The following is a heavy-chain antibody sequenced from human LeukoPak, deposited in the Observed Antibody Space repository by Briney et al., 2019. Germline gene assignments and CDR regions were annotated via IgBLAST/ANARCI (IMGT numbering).Heavy chain of an antibody. V-gene: IGHV1-2*02. CDR1: GHIFTGYY. CDR2: VNPNSGGT. J-gene: IGHJ4*02. Sequence: ASVKVSCKASGHIFTGYYMHWVRQAPGQGLEWMGWVNPNSGGTNYAQKFQGRVTMTRDTSISTAYMELSRLRSDDTAVYYCARDPGGDNSSGPKPDDYWGQGTLVTVSS. CDR3: ARDPGGDNSSGPKPDDY. D-gene: IGHD3-22*01.